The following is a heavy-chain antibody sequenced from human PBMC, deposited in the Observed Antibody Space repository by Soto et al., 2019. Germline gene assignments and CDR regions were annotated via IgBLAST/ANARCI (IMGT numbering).Heavy chain of an antibody. CDR2: ISSSSSTI. D-gene: IGHD2-21*01. V-gene: IGHV3-48*01. Sequence: PAGSLRPSFAPVGFPFRSYTMNWVRQAPGEGLEWVSYISSSSSTIYYADSVKGRFTISRDNAKNSLYLQMNSLRAEDTAVYYCARDRAAYCGGDCYSDMDVWGKGT. CDR1: GFPFRSYT. J-gene: IGHJ6*03. CDR3: ARDRAAYCGGDCYSDMDV.